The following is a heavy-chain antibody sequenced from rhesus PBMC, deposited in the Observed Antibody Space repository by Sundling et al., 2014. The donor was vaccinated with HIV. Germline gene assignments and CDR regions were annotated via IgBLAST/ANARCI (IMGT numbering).Heavy chain of an antibody. CDR2: ISSASSYI. V-gene: IGHV3-136*01. CDR1: GFTFSSYG. Sequence: EVQLVESGGGLVQPGGSLRLSCAASGFTFSSYGMSWVRQAPGKGLEWVSSISSASSYIYYADSVKGRFTISRDNAKNSLSLQMNSLRAEDTAVYYCTKGDQYEDDYGPGYFEFWGQGALVTVSS. CDR3: TKGDQYEDDYGPGYFEF. D-gene: IGHD3-9*01. J-gene: IGHJ1*01.